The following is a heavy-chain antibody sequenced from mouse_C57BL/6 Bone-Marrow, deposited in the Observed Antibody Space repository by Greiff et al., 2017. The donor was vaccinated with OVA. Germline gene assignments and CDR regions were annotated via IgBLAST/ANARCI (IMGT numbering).Heavy chain of an antibody. D-gene: IGHD1-1*01. CDR1: GFTFSSYG. Sequence: EVHLVESGGDLVKPGGSLKLSCAASGFTFSSYGMSWVRQTPDKRLEWVATISSGGSYTYYPDSVKGRFTISRDNAKNTLYLLMSSLKSEDTAMHYCAVTTVKIYYAMDYWGQGTSVTVSS. CDR3: AVTTVKIYYAMDY. J-gene: IGHJ4*01. CDR2: ISSGGSYT. V-gene: IGHV5-6*01.